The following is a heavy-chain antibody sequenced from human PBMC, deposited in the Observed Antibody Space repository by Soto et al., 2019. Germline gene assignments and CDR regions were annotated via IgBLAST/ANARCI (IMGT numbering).Heavy chain of an antibody. CDR1: SGCISSSNW. J-gene: IGHJ4*02. Sequence: SETLSLTCAVSSGCISSSNWWSWVRQPPGKGLEWIGEIYHSGSTNYNPSLKSRVTISVDKSKNQFSLKLSSVTAADTAVYYCARAELAAAGETFEYWGQGTLVTVSS. V-gene: IGHV4-4*02. D-gene: IGHD6-13*01. CDR2: IYHSGST. CDR3: ARAELAAAGETFEY.